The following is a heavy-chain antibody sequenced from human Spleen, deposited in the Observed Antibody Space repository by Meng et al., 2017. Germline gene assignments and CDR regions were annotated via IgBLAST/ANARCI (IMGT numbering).Heavy chain of an antibody. D-gene: IGHD3-16*01. CDR1: GFTLISYG. Sequence: QVQLGESGGGVVQPGRSLRLSCAASGFTLISYGMHWVRQAPGKGLEWVAVLSYDGSTKYYADSVKGRFTISRDDSKNTLYLQMNSLRAEDTAVYYCASLGEGASDYWGQGTLVTVSS. CDR3: ASLGEGASDY. CDR2: LSYDGSTK. J-gene: IGHJ4*02. V-gene: IGHV3-30*03.